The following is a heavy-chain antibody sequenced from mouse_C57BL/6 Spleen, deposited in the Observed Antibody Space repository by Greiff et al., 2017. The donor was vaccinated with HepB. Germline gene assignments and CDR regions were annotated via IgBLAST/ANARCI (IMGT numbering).Heavy chain of an antibody. CDR1: GFSLTSYG. CDR2: IWRGGST. V-gene: IGHV2-5*01. J-gene: IGHJ4*01. D-gene: IGHD1-1*02. CDR3: AKGRVYGDYAMDY. Sequence: VQLQQSGPGLVQPSQRLSITCTVSGFSLTSYGVHWVRQSPGKGLEWLGVIWRGGSTDYNAAFMSRLSITKDNSKSQVFFKMNSLQADDTAIYYCAKGRVYGDYAMDYWGQGTSVTVSS.